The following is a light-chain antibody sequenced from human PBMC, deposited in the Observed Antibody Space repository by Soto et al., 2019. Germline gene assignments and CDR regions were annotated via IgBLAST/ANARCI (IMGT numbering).Light chain of an antibody. J-gene: IGLJ2*01. CDR2: EVS. CDR1: SSDIGSYNF. CDR3: SSYAGNNKLI. Sequence: QPVLTQPPSASGSPGQSVTISCTGSSSDIGSYNFVSWYQQHPGKAPKLLIYEVSKRPSGVPDRFSASTSGNTASLTVSGLQAEDSADYYCSSYAGNNKLIFGGGTKLTVL. V-gene: IGLV2-8*01.